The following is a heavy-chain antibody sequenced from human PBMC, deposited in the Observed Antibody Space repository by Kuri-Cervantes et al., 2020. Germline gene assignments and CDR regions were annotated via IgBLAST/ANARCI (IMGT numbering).Heavy chain of an antibody. Sequence: ASVKVSCKASGYTFTSYYMHWVRQAPGQGLEWMGIINPSGGSTSYAQKFQGRVTMTRDTSTSTVYMELSSLRSEDTAVYYCARGPRGGVDYYDSSGYYFVDWGQGTRVTGYS. CDR2: INPSGGST. V-gene: IGHV1-46*01. CDR1: GYTFTSYY. CDR3: ARGPRGGVDYYDSSGYYFVD. J-gene: IGHJ4*02. D-gene: IGHD3-22*01.